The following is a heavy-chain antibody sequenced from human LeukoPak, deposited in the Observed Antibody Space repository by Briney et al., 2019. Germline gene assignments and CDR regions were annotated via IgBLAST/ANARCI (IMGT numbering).Heavy chain of an antibody. Sequence: GGSLRLSRAASGFTFSSYAMSWVRQAPGKGLEWVSAISGSGGSTYYADSVKGRFTISRDNSKNTLYLQMNSLRAEDTAVYYCARGSSTSRMYGMDVWGQGTTVTVSS. CDR3: ARGSSTSRMYGMDV. J-gene: IGHJ6*02. D-gene: IGHD2-2*01. CDR2: ISGSGGST. V-gene: IGHV3-23*01. CDR1: GFTFSSYA.